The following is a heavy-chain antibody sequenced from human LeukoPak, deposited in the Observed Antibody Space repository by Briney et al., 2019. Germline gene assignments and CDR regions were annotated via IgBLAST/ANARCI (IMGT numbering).Heavy chain of an antibody. Sequence: GGSLRLSCAASGFSFSSYSMNWVRQAPGKGLEWVSSISSSKSYIYYADSVKGRFTISRDNAKNSLYLEMTSLRAKDTAVYYCASGSPAGDYWGQGTLVTVSS. J-gene: IGHJ4*02. V-gene: IGHV3-21*01. CDR2: ISSSKSYI. D-gene: IGHD1-26*01. CDR3: ASGSPAGDY. CDR1: GFSFSSYS.